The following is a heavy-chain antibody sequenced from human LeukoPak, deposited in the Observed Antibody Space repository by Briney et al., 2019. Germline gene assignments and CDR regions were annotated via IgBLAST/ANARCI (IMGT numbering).Heavy chain of an antibody. V-gene: IGHV4-39*07. CDR1: GGSISSSSYY. D-gene: IGHD4-17*01. Sequence: SETLSLTCTVSGGSISSSSYYWGWIRQPPGKGLEWIGSIYYSGSTYYNPSLKSRVTISVDTSKNQFSLKLSSVTAADTAVYYCANRLRPYYFDYWGQGTLVTVSS. J-gene: IGHJ4*02. CDR2: IYYSGST. CDR3: ANRLRPYYFDY.